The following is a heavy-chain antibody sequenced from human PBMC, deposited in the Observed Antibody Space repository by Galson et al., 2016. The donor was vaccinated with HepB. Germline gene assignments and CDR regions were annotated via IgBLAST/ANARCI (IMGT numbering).Heavy chain of an antibody. D-gene: IGHD1-1*01. CDR3: ARVGRPNYYFDY. V-gene: IGHV4-31*11. CDR2: IYYTGNT. J-gene: IGHJ4*02. Sequence: TLSLTCDVSGVSISDSGYSWSWIRQPPGKGLEWIGYIYYTGNTYYNPSLKSRLTMSIDTSKDQFSLRLSSVTAADTAVYYCARVGRPNYYFDYWGQGALVTVSS. CDR1: GVSISDSGYS.